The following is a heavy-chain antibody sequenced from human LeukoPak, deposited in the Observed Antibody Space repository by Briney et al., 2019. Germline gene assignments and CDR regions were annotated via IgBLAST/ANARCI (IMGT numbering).Heavy chain of an antibody. Sequence: GGSLRLSCAASGFTFSSYGMHWVRQAPGKGLEWVAVISYDGSNKYYADSVKGRFTISRDNSKNTLYLQMNSLRAEDTAVYYCAKGGAPSVMWLVLAFDIWGQGTMVTVSS. V-gene: IGHV3-30*18. CDR1: GFTFSSYG. J-gene: IGHJ3*02. D-gene: IGHD6-19*01. CDR3: AKGGAPSVMWLVLAFDI. CDR2: ISYDGSNK.